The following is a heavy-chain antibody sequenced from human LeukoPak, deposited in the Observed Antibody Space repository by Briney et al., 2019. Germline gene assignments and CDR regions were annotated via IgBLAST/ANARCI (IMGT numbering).Heavy chain of an antibody. CDR2: INHSGST. D-gene: IGHD1-1*01. Sequence: SETLSLTCAVYGGSFSGYYWSWIRQPPGKGLEWIGEINHSGSTNYNPSLKSRVTISVDTSKNQFSLKLSSVTAADTAVYYCARALTTLTYEGYRGQGTLVTVSS. J-gene: IGHJ4*02. CDR1: GGSFSGYY. V-gene: IGHV4-34*01. CDR3: ARALTTLTYEGY.